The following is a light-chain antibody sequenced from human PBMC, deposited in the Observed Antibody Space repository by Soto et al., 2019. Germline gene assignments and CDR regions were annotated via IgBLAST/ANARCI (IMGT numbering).Light chain of an antibody. Sequence: AIRMTQSPSSISASTGDRVTITCRASQGISSFLAWYQQKPGKAPKLPIYAAATLQRGAPSRFSASGSGTDFTLTISRLQSEDFATYFCQQYLSYPYTFGQGTKLDI. CDR2: AAA. CDR1: QGISSF. CDR3: QQYLSYPYT. J-gene: IGKJ2*01. V-gene: IGKV1-8*01.